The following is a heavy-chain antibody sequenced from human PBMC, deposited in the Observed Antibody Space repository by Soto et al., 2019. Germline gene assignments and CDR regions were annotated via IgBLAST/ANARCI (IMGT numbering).Heavy chain of an antibody. CDR3: AKGTTVTNYYYYYGMDV. CDR2: IWCGGGNT. Sequence: PGGSLRLSCAASGFTFSSYGMHWVRQAPGKGLEWVAVIWCGGGNTYYAGSVKGRFTISRDNSKNTLYLQMNSLRAEDTAVYYCAKGTTVTNYYYYYGMDVWGQGTTVTVSS. CDR1: GFTFSSYG. J-gene: IGHJ6*02. D-gene: IGHD4-17*01. V-gene: IGHV3-33*06.